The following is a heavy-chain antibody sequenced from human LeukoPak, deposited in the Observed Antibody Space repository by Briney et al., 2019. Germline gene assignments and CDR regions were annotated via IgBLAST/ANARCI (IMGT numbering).Heavy chain of an antibody. D-gene: IGHD2-2*01. J-gene: IGHJ5*02. CDR3: ARRLTQYDCFDP. V-gene: IGHV6-1*01. CDR1: GDSVSSNSVT. Sequence: SQTLSLTRPISGDSVSSNSVTWNWIRQSPSRGLEWLGRTYYRSTWYNDYAVSVRGRITVNPDTSKSQFSLHLNSVTPEDTAVYYCARRLTQYDCFDPWGQGILVTVSS. CDR2: TYYRSTWYN.